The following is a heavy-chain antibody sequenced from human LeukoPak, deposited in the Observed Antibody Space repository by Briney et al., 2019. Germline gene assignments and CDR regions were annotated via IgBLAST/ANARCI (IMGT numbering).Heavy chain of an antibody. J-gene: IGHJ3*02. CDR1: GFTFGDYA. CDR3: AKNRYCNGNTCFKDAFDI. D-gene: IGHD2/OR15-2a*01. V-gene: IGHV3-23*01. Sequence: GGSLRLSCTASGFTFGDYAMSWVRQAPGKGLEWVSLITGSGSSTFYADSVKGRFSVSRDNSKNTLYLEMSGLRAEDTAMYYCAKNRYCNGNTCFKDAFDIWGQGTMVTVSS. CDR2: ITGSGSST.